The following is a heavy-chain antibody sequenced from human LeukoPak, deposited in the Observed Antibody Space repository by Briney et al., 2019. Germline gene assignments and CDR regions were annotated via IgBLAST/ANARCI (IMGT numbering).Heavy chain of an antibody. D-gene: IGHD3-10*01. J-gene: IGHJ4*02. V-gene: IGHV6-1*01. CDR1: RHSVSSNRAV. CDR2: TYYRSRWYN. CDR3: ARGGFGELSGFDY. Sequence: SQTLSLTCAISRHSVSSNRAVWNWIRQSPSRGLEWLGRTYYRSRWYNDYAVSVKSRISINPDTSKNQFSLQLNSVTPEDTAVYYCARGGFGELSGFDYWGQGTLVTVSS.